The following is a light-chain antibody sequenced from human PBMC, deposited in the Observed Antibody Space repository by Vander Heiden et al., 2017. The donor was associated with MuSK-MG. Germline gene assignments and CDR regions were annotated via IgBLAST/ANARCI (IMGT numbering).Light chain of an antibody. V-gene: IGKV1-33*01. CDR3: QQYDDLPLT. CDR2: DAS. Sequence: DIQMTQSPSSLSASVGDRVTITCQASQDISNYLNWYQQKPGKAPKLLIYDASNLETGVPSRFSGSGSGTDFTFTIMILQPEDIATYYCQQYDDLPLTFGGGTKVEIK. CDR1: QDISNY. J-gene: IGKJ4*01.